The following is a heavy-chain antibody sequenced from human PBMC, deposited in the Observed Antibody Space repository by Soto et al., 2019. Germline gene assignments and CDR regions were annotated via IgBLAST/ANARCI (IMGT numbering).Heavy chain of an antibody. J-gene: IGHJ4*02. CDR2: ISSSSSYI. D-gene: IGHD3-9*01. Sequence: GGSLRLSCAASGFTFSSYSMNWVRQAPGKGLEWVSSISSSSSYIYYADSVKGRFTISRDNAKNSLYLQMNSLRAEDTAVYYCARDPLGARGLLTGYPDYWGQGTLVTVSS. V-gene: IGHV3-21*01. CDR3: ARDPLGARGLLTGYPDY. CDR1: GFTFSSYS.